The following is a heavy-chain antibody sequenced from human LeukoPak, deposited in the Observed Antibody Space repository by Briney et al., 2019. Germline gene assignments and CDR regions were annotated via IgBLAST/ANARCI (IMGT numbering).Heavy chain of an antibody. Sequence: ASVKVSCKASGYTFTSYGISWVRQAPGQGLEWMGCISAYSGNTNYAQKLQGRVTMTTDTSTSTTYMELRSLRSDDTAVYYCAREIFTNRGCGGDCYSRLLDYWGQGTLVTVSS. D-gene: IGHD2-21*02. V-gene: IGHV1-18*01. J-gene: IGHJ4*02. CDR1: GYTFTSYG. CDR3: AREIFTNRGCGGDCYSRLLDY. CDR2: ISAYSGNT.